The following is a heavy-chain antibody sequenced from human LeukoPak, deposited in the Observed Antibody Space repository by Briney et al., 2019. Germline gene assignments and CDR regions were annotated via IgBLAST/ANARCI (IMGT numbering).Heavy chain of an antibody. D-gene: IGHD3-22*01. CDR2: VYYSGST. J-gene: IGHJ3*02. CDR3: ARSGYYPGDAFDI. V-gene: IGHV4-39*07. Sequence: SETLSLTCTVSGGSIRSGSYYWGWIRQPPGKGLEWIGSVYYSGSTYYNTSLKSRVTISVDTSENQFSLKLTSVTAADTAVYYCARSGYYPGDAFDIWGQGTMVTVSS. CDR1: GGSIRSGSYY.